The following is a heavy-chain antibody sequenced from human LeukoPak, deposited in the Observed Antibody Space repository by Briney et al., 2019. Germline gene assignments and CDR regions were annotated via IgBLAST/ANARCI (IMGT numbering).Heavy chain of an antibody. J-gene: IGHJ4*02. CDR3: GRGVGSSWFYY. D-gene: IGHD6-13*01. CDR2: ISSSSSYI. V-gene: IGHV3-21*01. CDR1: GFTFSSYN. Sequence: PGGSLRLSCVASGFTFSSYNMNWVRQAPGKGLEWVSSISSSSSYIYYADSVKGRFTVSRDNAKNSLYLQMNSLRAEDTAVYYCGRGVGSSWFYYWGQGTLVTVSS.